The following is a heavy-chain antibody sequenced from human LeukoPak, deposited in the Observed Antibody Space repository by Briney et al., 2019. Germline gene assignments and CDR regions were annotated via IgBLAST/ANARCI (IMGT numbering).Heavy chain of an antibody. D-gene: IGHD3-22*01. CDR1: GGSISSYY. V-gene: IGHV4-59*08. J-gene: IGHJ5*02. CDR2: IYYTGST. CDR3: ARLSKTYYYDSSGYYGEWFDP. Sequence: SETLSLTCTVSGGSISSYYWSWIRQPPGKGLEWLGSIYYTGSTNYHPSLKSRVTISVDTSKNQFSLKLSSVTAADTAVYYCARLSKTYYYDSSGYYGEWFDPWGQGTLVTVSS.